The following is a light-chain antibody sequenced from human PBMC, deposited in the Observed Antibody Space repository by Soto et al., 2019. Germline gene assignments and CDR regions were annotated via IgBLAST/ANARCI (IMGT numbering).Light chain of an antibody. CDR1: QSISSW. Sequence: DIQMTQSPSTLSASVGDRVTISCRASQSISSWLAWYQQKPGKAPKLLIYKASTLESAVPSRFSGSGSGTDFTLTISSLQPEDFATYYCQQYSNYPHVFGQGTRLEIK. V-gene: IGKV1-5*03. CDR2: KAS. J-gene: IGKJ5*01. CDR3: QQYSNYPHV.